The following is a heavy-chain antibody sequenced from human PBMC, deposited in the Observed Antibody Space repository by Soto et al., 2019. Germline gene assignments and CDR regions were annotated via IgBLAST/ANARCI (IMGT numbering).Heavy chain of an antibody. J-gene: IGHJ5*02. Sequence: ASETLSLTCTVSGGSISSYYWSWIRQPPGKGLEWIGYIYYSGSTNYNPSLKSRVTISVDTSKNQFSLKLTSVTAADTAVYYCARGGPPITIFGVVMSWFDPWGQGTLVTVS. CDR3: ARGGPPITIFGVVMSWFDP. V-gene: IGHV4-59*01. CDR1: GGSISSYY. CDR2: IYYSGST. D-gene: IGHD3-3*01.